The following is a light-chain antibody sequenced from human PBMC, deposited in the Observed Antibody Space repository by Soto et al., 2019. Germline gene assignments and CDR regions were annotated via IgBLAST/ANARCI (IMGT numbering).Light chain of an antibody. Sequence: QSVLTQPPSVSGAPGQRVTFSCTGSSSNIGAGYDVHWYHQLPGAAPKLIIYGNNNRPSGVPDRFSGSKSGTSASLAITGLQAEDEADYYCQSYDISLSGVVFGGGTKLTVL. CDR3: QSYDISLSGVV. V-gene: IGLV1-40*01. CDR1: SSNIGAGYD. J-gene: IGLJ7*01. CDR2: GNN.